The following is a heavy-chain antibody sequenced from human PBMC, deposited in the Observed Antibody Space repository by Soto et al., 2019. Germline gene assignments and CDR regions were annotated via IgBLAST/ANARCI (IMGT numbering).Heavy chain of an antibody. CDR2: ISYDGSNK. CDR3: ARESSDDSSGYINY. J-gene: IGHJ4*02. Sequence: GGSLRLSCAASGFTFSSYAMHWVRQAPGKGLEWVAVISYDGSNKYYADSVKGRFTIARGNSKKTLYLQMNSLRAEDAAVYYCARESSDDSSGYINYWCQGTLVTVSS. V-gene: IGHV3-30-3*01. D-gene: IGHD3-22*01. CDR1: GFTFSSYA.